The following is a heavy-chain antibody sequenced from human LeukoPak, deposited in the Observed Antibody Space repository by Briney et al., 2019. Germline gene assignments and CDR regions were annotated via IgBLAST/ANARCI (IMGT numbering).Heavy chain of an antibody. CDR2: IYTGGST. J-gene: IGHJ4*02. V-gene: IGHV3-53*01. D-gene: IGHD2-21*02. Sequence: GGSLRLSCAASGFTFSSYSMNWVRQAPGKGLEWVSLIYTGGSTSYADSVKGRFTISRDNSKDTLYLQMNSLRVEDTAVYYCARRGDCCNTPFDHWGQGTLVTVSS. CDR1: GFTFSSYS. CDR3: ARRGDCCNTPFDH.